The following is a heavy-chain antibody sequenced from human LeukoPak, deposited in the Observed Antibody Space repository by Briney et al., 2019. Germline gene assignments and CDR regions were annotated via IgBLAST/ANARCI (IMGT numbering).Heavy chain of an antibody. V-gene: IGHV1-2*02. CDR1: GYTFTGYY. D-gene: IGHD6-13*01. Sequence: ASVKVSCKASGYTFTGYYMHWVRQAPGQGLEWMGWINPNSGGTNYAQKFQGRVTMTRDTSISTAYMELSRLRSDDTAVYYCASISSSWYPHTRQHYNWFDPWGQGTLVTVSS. CDR2: INPNSGGT. J-gene: IGHJ5*02. CDR3: ASISSSWYPHTRQHYNWFDP.